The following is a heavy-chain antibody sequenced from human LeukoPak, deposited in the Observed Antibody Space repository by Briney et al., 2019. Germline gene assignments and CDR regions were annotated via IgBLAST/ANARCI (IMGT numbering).Heavy chain of an antibody. J-gene: IGHJ5*02. D-gene: IGHD2-2*01. CDR3: AKVLISGTVLRGFDP. CDR2: IRGSGGNT. CDR1: GFTFSTYA. Sequence: GGSLRLSCAASGFTFSTYAMNWVRQAPGKGLEWVSGIRGSGGNTYYADSVKGRFTISRDNSKNTLYLQMNSLRAEDAAVYYCAKVLISGTVLRGFDPWGQGTLVTVSS. V-gene: IGHV3-23*01.